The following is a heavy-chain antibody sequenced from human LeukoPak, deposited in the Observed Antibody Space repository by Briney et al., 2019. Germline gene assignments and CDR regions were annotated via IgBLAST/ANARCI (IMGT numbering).Heavy chain of an antibody. D-gene: IGHD2-2*02. Sequence: ASVKVSCKASGYTFTSYYMHWVRQAPGQGLEWMGIINPSGGSTSYAQKFQGRVTMTRDTSTSTVYMELSSLRSEDTAVYYCAKDPSSYNFDYWGQGTLVTVSS. CDR1: GYTFTSYY. CDR3: AKDPSSYNFDY. CDR2: INPSGGST. J-gene: IGHJ4*02. V-gene: IGHV1-46*01.